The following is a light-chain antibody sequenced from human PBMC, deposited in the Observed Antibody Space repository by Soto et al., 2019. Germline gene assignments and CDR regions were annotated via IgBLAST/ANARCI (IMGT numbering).Light chain of an antibody. J-gene: IGKJ1*01. CDR1: QSVYSSY. CDR3: QQYGSSPWT. V-gene: IGKV3-20*01. Sequence: EIVLTQSPGTLSLSPGERATLSCRASQSVYSSYLAWYQHKPGQAPRLLIYGASSRATGIPDRFSGSGSGTDFTLTISRLEPEDFAVYYCQQYGSSPWTFGQGTKVEI. CDR2: GAS.